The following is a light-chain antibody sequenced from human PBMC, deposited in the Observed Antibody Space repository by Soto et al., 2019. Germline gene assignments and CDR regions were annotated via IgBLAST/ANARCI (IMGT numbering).Light chain of an antibody. V-gene: IGKV1-5*01. CDR3: QQYNTYPWT. Sequence: GYRVPIPCRSSQSISGYLAWYQQKPGKAPKLLIYDASSLESGVPSRFSGSASGTEFTLTISSLQPDDFATYYCQQYNTYPWTFGQGTKVDIK. CDR1: QSISGY. J-gene: IGKJ1*01. CDR2: DAS.